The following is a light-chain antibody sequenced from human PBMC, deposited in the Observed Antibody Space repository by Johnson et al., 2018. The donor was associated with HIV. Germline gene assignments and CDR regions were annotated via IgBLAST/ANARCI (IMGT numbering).Light chain of an antibody. CDR1: SSNIGNNY. V-gene: IGLV1-51*01. CDR2: DNN. J-gene: IGLJ1*01. Sequence: VLTQPPSVSAAPGQKVTIPCSGSSSNIGNNYVSWYQQLPGTAPKLLIYDNNKRPSVIPDRFSGSKSGPPATLGIPGLHTGDEADYYCGTWDSSLSAEVFGTGTKVTVL. CDR3: GTWDSSLSAEV.